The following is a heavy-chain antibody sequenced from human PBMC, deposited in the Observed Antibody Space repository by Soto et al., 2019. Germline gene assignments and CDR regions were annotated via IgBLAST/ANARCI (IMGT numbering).Heavy chain of an antibody. CDR1: GFTVNNNS. V-gene: IGHV3-66*01. J-gene: IGHJ4*02. CDR2: IYSGGST. CDR3: ARGSDKRGCDY. Sequence: RLSCAASGFTVNNNSMTWVRQAPGKGLEWVSVIYSGGSTNYADSVRGRFTISRDNSKNTLYLQMNTLRDEDTAVYYCARGSDKRGCDYSSQGTLVTVSS. D-gene: IGHD1-1*01.